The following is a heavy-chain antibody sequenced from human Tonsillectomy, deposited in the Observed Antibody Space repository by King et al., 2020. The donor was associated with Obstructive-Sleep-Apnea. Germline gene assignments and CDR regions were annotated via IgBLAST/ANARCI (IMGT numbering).Heavy chain of an antibody. D-gene: IGHD3-22*01. CDR2: ISISSSYI. J-gene: IGHJ4*02. Sequence: VQLVESGGGLVKPGGSLRLSCASSVFTFSSYSMNWVRQAPGKGREWVASISISSSYIYYADSVKVRFTISRDNAKNSLYLQMNSLRAEYTAVYYCARGITMIVVSTFDYWGQGTLVTVSS. CDR3: ARGITMIVVSTFDY. CDR1: VFTFSSYS. V-gene: IGHV3-21*01.